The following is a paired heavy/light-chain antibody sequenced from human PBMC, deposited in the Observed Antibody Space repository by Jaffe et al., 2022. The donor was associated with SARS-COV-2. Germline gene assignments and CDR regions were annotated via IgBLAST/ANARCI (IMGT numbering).Light chain of an antibody. CDR2: EVT. CDR3: QYYGGSPRT. CDR1: QSLPTKY. V-gene: IGKV3-20*01. Sequence: EIVLTQSPGTLSLSPGERATLSCRASQSLPTKYLAWYQQKPGQAPRLLIYEVTTRASGIPDRFSGTGSGTDFTLTISRLEPEDFAVFFCQYYGGSPRTFGQGTKVEVK. J-gene: IGKJ1*01.
Heavy chain of an antibody. CDR2: LSRDGTYT. CDR1: GFIFSDYT. J-gene: IGHJ4*02. Sequence: EVQLVESGGGLVQPGGSLRLSCGASGFIFSDYTMNWVRQAPGKGLEWISFLSRDGTYTNYADSVRGRFTISRDNGENSLYLQMNSLRDDDTAVYYCAKGAGTGSWLIDSWGQGTLVTVSS. CDR3: AKGAGTGSWLIDS. V-gene: IGHV3-48*02. D-gene: IGHD6-13*01.